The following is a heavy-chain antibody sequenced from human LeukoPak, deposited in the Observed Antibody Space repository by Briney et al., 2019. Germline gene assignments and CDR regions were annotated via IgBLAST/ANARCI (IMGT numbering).Heavy chain of an antibody. CDR1: GGSFSGYY. CDR2: INHSGST. D-gene: IGHD1-1*01. Sequence: PSETLSLTCAVYGGSFSGYYWSWIRQPPGKGLEWIGEINHSGSTNYNPSLKSRVTISVDTSKNQFSLKLSSVTAADTAVYYCARGWVQFYYGMDVWGQGTTVTVS. CDR3: ARGWVQFYYGMDV. J-gene: IGHJ6*02. V-gene: IGHV4-34*01.